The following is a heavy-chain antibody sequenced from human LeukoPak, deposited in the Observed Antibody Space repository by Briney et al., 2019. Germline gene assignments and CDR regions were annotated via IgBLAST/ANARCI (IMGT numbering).Heavy chain of an antibody. D-gene: IGHD3-22*01. V-gene: IGHV3-30*18. CDR2: ISYDGSNK. Sequence: GGSLRLSCAASGFTFSSYGMHWVRQAPGKGLEWVAVISYDGSNKYYADSVKGRFTISRDNSKNTLYLQMNSLRAEDTAVYYCAKDPVVLNGFDYWGQGTLVTVSS. J-gene: IGHJ4*02. CDR1: GFTFSSYG. CDR3: AKDPVVLNGFDY.